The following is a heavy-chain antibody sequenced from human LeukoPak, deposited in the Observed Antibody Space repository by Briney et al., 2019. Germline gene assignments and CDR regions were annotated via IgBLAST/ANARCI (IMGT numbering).Heavy chain of an antibody. CDR2: ISSGSGHI. V-gene: IGHV3-21*01. CDR3: AKFALRYCSGGSCHPFDY. D-gene: IGHD2-15*01. Sequence: GGSLRLSCAASEFTFSNYGMNWVRQAPGKGLEWVSSISSGSGHIYYADSVKGRFTVSRDNAKNSLYLQMNSLRAEDTAVYYCAKFALRYCSGGSCHPFDYWGQGTLVTVSS. CDR1: EFTFSNYG. J-gene: IGHJ4*02.